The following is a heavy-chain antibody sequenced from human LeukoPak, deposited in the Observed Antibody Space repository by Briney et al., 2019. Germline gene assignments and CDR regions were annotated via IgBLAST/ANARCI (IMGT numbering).Heavy chain of an antibody. Sequence: SETLSLTCAVYGGSFSGYYWSWIRQPPGKGLKWIGEINHSGSTNYNPSLKSRVTISVGTSKNQFSLKLSSVTAADTAVYYCAREDVRYDILTGYYPNYFDYWGQGTLVTVSS. CDR3: AREDVRYDILTGYYPNYFDY. CDR1: GGSFSGYY. CDR2: INHSGST. J-gene: IGHJ4*02. V-gene: IGHV4-34*01. D-gene: IGHD3-9*01.